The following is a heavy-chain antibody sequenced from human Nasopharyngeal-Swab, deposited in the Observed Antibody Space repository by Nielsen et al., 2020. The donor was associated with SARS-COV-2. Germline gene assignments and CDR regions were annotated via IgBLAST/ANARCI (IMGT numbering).Heavy chain of an antibody. CDR1: GFSFRSYG. Sequence: GGSLRLSCAASGFSFRSYGMHWVRQAPGKGLAWVAVISYDGSNKDYADSVKGRFTISRDNSKNTLYLQTNSLRADDTAVYYCARGTIFGVVKRGPWDCYGMDVWGQGTTVTVSS. CDR2: ISYDGSNK. J-gene: IGHJ6*02. V-gene: IGHV3-30*03. CDR3: ARGTIFGVVKRGPWDCYGMDV. D-gene: IGHD3-3*01.